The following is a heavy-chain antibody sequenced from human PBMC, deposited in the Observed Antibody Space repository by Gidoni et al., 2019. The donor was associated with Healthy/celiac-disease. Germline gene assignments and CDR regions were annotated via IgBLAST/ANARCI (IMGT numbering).Heavy chain of an antibody. Sequence: QVQLVQSGAEVKKPGASVKVSCKASGYTFTSYDINWVRQATGQGLEVMGWMNPNSGNTGYAQKFQGRVTMTRNTSISTAYMELSSLRSEDTAVYYCARGRVYCSGGSCYYRRLFDYWGQGTLVTVSS. V-gene: IGHV1-8*01. CDR3: ARGRVYCSGGSCYYRRLFDY. D-gene: IGHD2-15*01. J-gene: IGHJ4*02. CDR1: GYTFTSYD. CDR2: MNPNSGNT.